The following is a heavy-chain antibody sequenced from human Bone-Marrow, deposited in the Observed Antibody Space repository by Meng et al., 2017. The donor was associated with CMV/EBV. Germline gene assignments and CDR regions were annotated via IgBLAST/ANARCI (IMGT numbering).Heavy chain of an antibody. Sequence: GESLKISCVASGFTFSSHAMSWVRQAPGKGLVWVSRINSDGSSTSYADSVKGRFTISRDNAKNSLYLQMNSLRAEDTAVYYCAKDFQLRSYGMDVWGQGTTVTVSS. CDR1: GFTFSSHA. J-gene: IGHJ6*02. CDR2: INSDGSST. V-gene: IGHV3-74*01. CDR3: AKDFQLRSYGMDV. D-gene: IGHD2-2*01.